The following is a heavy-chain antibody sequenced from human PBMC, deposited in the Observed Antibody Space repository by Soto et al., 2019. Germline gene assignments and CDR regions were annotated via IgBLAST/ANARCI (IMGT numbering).Heavy chain of an antibody. D-gene: IGHD2-15*01. CDR2: IIPILGIA. Sequence: QVQLVQSGAEVKKPGSSVKVSCKASGGTFSSYTMSWVRQAPGQGLEWMGRIIPILGIANYAQKFQGRVTITADKSTSTAYMELSSLRSEDTAVYYCARVDCSGGSCYFGGYYGMDVWGQGTTVTVSS. J-gene: IGHJ6*02. CDR1: GGTFSSYT. CDR3: ARVDCSGGSCYFGGYYGMDV. V-gene: IGHV1-69*02.